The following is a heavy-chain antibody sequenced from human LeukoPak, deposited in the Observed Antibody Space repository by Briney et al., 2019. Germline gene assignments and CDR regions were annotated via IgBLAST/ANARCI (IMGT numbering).Heavy chain of an antibody. V-gene: IGHV3-30-3*01. CDR3: ARAKGAALVPEY. J-gene: IGHJ4*02. D-gene: IGHD3-16*02. Sequence: GGSLRLSCAASGFTFSSYAMHWVRQAPGKGLEWVAVISYDGSNKYYADSVKGRFTISRDNAKNSLFLQVNSLRAEDTAVYYCARAKGAALVPEYWGQGTLVTVSS. CDR2: ISYDGSNK. CDR1: GFTFSSYA.